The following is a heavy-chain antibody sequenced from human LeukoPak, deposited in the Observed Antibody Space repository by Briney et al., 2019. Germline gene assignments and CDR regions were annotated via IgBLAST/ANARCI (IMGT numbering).Heavy chain of an antibody. V-gene: IGHV4-34*01. J-gene: IGHJ5*02. D-gene: IGHD4-17*01. CDR3: ACHLGDYGDYGGNWFDP. CDR1: GGSFSGYY. CDR2: INHSGST. Sequence: PSETLSLTCAVYGGSFSGYYWSWIRQPPGKGLEWIGEINHSGSTNYNPSLKSRVTISVDTSKNQFSLKLSSVTAADTAVYYCACHLGDYGDYGGNWFDPWGQGTLVTVSS.